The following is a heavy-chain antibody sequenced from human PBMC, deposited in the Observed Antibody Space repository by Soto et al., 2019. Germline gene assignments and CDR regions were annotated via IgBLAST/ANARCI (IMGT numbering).Heavy chain of an antibody. D-gene: IGHD1-7*01. Sequence: QVQLVQSGAEVKKPGSSVKVSCKASGGTFSSYAISWVRQAPGKGLEWMGGIIPIFGTANYAQKFQGRVTITADESTSTAYMELSSLRSEDTAVYYCAREVTLELRIPGYLGYWGQGTLLTVSS. CDR3: AREVTLELRIPGYLGY. J-gene: IGHJ4*02. CDR1: GGTFSSYA. CDR2: IIPIFGTA. V-gene: IGHV1-69*12.